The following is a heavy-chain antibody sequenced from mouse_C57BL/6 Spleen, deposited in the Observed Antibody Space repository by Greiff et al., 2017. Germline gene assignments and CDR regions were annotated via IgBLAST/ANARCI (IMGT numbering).Heavy chain of an antibody. J-gene: IGHJ4*01. CDR3: ARSGAMGY. V-gene: IGHV1-82*01. Sequence: QVQLQQSGPELVQPGASVKISCKASGYAFSSSWLNWVKQRPGKGLEWIGRIYSGDGDANYNGKFKSKATLTEDKSTSAAYIQLSSLTAEDSAVYFCARSGAMGYGGQGTSVTVSS. CDR2: IYSGDGDA. D-gene: IGHD3-1*01. CDR1: GYAFSSSW.